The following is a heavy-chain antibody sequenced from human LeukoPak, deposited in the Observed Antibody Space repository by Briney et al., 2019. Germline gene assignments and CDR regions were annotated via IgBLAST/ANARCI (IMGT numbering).Heavy chain of an antibody. Sequence: GGSLRLSCAASGFTFDSYAMTWVRQAPGKGQEWVSGISGSGSSTYYADSVKGRFTVSRDNSKNTLYLQMNSLRAEDTAVYYCARDRGAGSYNWGQGTLVTVSS. J-gene: IGHJ4*02. CDR2: ISGSGSST. CDR3: ARDRGAGSYN. CDR1: GFTFDSYA. V-gene: IGHV3-23*01. D-gene: IGHD3-10*01.